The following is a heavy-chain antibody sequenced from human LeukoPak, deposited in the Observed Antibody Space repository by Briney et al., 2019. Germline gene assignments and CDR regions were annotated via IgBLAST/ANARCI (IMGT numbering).Heavy chain of an antibody. J-gene: IGHJ4*02. Sequence: SGGSLRLSCAASGFTFSSYWMHWVRQAPGKGLVWVSRINSDGSSTSYADSVKGRFTISRDNAKNTLYLQMNSLRAEDTAVYYCAGGTDLYSSSPTFDYWGQGTLVTVSS. D-gene: IGHD6-13*01. CDR2: INSDGSST. CDR3: AGGTDLYSSSPTFDY. CDR1: GFTFSSYW. V-gene: IGHV3-74*01.